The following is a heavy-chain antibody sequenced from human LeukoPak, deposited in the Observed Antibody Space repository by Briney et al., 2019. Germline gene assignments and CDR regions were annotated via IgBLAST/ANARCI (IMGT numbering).Heavy chain of an antibody. Sequence: GASVKVSCKASGYTFTSYYMHWVRQAPGQGLEWMGIINPSGGSTSYAQKFQGRVTMTSDTSTSTVYMELSSLRSEDTAVYYCAREGDVDTATWYWFDPWGQGTLVTVSS. CDR3: AREGDVDTATWYWFDP. V-gene: IGHV1-46*01. CDR2: INPSGGST. CDR1: GYTFTSYY. J-gene: IGHJ5*02. D-gene: IGHD5-18*01.